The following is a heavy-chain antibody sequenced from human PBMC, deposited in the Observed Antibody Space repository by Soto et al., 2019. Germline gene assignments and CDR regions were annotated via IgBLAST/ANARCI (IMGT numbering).Heavy chain of an antibody. CDR3: ARIREDGYYMDV. J-gene: IGHJ6*03. Sequence: GSGPTLVNPTQTLTLTCTFSGFSLSTSGMCVSWIRQPPGKALEWLARIDWDDDKYYSTSLKTRLTISKDTSKNQVVLTMTNMDPVDTDTYYCARIREDGYYMDVWGKGTTVTVSS. V-gene: IGHV2-70*11. CDR1: GFSLSTSGMC. D-gene: IGHD2-15*01. CDR2: IDWDDDK.